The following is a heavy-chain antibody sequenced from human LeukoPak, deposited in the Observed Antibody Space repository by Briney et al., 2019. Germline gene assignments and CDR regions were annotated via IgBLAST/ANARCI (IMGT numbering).Heavy chain of an antibody. J-gene: IGHJ4*02. Sequence: TXXYXHXXRQAPGQGLEWMGWINPNSGGTNYAQKFQGRVTMTRDTSISTAYMELSRLRSDDTAVYYCARGGPLLGYWGQGTLVTVSS. CDR1: TXXY. D-gene: IGHD7-27*01. V-gene: IGHV1-2*02. CDR3: ARGGPLLGY. CDR2: INPNSGGT.